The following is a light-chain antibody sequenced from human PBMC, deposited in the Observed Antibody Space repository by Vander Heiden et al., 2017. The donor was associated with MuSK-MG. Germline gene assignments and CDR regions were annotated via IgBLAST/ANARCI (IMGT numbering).Light chain of an antibody. V-gene: IGLV1-47*01. CDR1: SSNIGSNY. J-gene: IGLJ2*01. Sequence: QSVLSPPPSASGTPVQRVTISCSGSSSNIGSNYVYWYQQLPGTAPKLLIYRNKQRPSGVPDRFSGSKSGSSASLAISGLRSEDEADYYCAAWDDSLSGPVFGGGTKLTVL. CDR3: AAWDDSLSGPV. CDR2: RNK.